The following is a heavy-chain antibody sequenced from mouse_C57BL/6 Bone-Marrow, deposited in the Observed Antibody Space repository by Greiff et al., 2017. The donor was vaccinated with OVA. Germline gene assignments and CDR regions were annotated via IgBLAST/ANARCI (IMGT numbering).Heavy chain of an antibody. CDR2: ISSGGDYI. CDR1: GFTFSSYA. V-gene: IGHV5-9-1*02. Sequence: EVQRVESGEGLVKPGGSLKLSCAASGFTFSSYAMSWVRQTPEKRLEWVAYISSGGDYIYYADTVKGRFTISRDNARNTLYLQMSSLKSEDTAMYYCTREGIYYGSHWYFDVWGTGTTVTVSS. D-gene: IGHD1-1*01. CDR3: TREGIYYGSHWYFDV. J-gene: IGHJ1*03.